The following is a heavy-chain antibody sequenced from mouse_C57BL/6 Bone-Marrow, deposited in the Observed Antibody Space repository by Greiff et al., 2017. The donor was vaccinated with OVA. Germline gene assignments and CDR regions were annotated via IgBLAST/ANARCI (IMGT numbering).Heavy chain of an antibody. D-gene: IGHD1-1*01. CDR1: GFTFSDYG. CDR3: ARFPYCYGSSPCAMDY. J-gene: IGHJ4*01. CDR2: ISNLAYSI. Sequence: EVQGVESGGGLVQPGGSLKLSCAASGFTFSDYGMAWVRQAPRKGPEWVAFISNLAYSIYYADTVTGRFTISRENAKNTLYLKLISLRSEDTAMYYGARFPYCYGSSPCAMDYWGQGTSVTVSS. V-gene: IGHV5-15*01.